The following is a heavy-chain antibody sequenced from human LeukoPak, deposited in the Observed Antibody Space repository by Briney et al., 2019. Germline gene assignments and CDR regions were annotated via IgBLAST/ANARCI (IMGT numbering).Heavy chain of an antibody. J-gene: IGHJ6*03. CDR2: IVVGSGNT. V-gene: IGHV1-58*02. CDR1: GFTFTSSA. D-gene: IGHD1-26*01. CDR3: ARLARYSWSPISPLYYYYYMDV. Sequence: SVKVSCKASGFTFTSSAMQWVRQARGQRLEWIGWIVVGSGNTNYAQKFQERVTITRDMSTSTVYMELSSLRSEDTAVYYCARLARYSWSPISPLYYYYYMDVWGKGTTVTVSS.